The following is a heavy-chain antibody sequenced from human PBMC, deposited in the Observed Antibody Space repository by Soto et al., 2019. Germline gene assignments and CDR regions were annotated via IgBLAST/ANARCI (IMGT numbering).Heavy chain of an antibody. J-gene: IGHJ3*02. Sequence: EASVKVSCKASGGTFSSYAISWVRQAPGQGLEWMGGIIPIFGTANYAQKFQGRVTITADESTSTAYMELSSLRSEDTAVYYCARGGTLAVAPSDAFDIWGQGTMVTVSS. CDR1: GGTFSSYA. CDR2: IIPIFGTA. V-gene: IGHV1-69*13. CDR3: ARGGTLAVAPSDAFDI. D-gene: IGHD6-19*01.